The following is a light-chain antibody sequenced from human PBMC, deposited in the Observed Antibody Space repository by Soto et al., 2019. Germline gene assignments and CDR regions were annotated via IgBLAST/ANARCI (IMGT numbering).Light chain of an antibody. CDR2: GAS. CDR1: QSINSRY. CDR3: QQFGSSPGFT. V-gene: IGKV3-20*01. Sequence: EIVLTQSPGTLSLSPGERATLSCRASQSINSRYLAWYQQKPGQAPRLLMYGASSRATGIPDRFSGSGSGTDFTLTIIRLEPEDFAVYYCQQFGSSPGFTFGPGTIVDIK. J-gene: IGKJ3*01.